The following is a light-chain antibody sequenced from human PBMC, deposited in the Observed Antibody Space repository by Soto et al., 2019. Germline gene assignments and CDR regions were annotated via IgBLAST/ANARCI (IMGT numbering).Light chain of an antibody. J-gene: IGKJ5*01. CDR3: QQRSNWPIT. CDR2: DAS. V-gene: IGKV3-11*01. Sequence: EIVLTQSPATLSLSPGERATLSCRTSQSVSKYFAWYQQKPGRAPRLLIYDASSRATGIPARFIGSGSGTDFTLTISSLEPEDFAIYYCQQRSNWPITSCPATRL. CDR1: QSVSKY.